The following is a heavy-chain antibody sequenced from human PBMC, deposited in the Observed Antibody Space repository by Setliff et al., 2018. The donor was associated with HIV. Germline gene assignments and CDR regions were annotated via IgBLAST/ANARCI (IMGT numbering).Heavy chain of an antibody. V-gene: IGHV3-74*03. Sequence: PGGSLRLSCVASGFTFNSYWMYWVRQAPGKGLVWVSCLNSDGSSTTYADSVKGRFTISRDNAKNTVYLQMNSLRVEDTAVYYCVRGIVGASVFNYWGQGTQVTVSS. CDR3: VRGIVGASVFNY. D-gene: IGHD1-26*01. J-gene: IGHJ4*02. CDR2: LNSDGSST. CDR1: GFTFNSYW.